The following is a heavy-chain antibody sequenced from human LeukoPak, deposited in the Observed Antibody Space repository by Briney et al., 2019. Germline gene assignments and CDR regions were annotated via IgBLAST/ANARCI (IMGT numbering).Heavy chain of an antibody. CDR2: IIPTFGTA. V-gene: IGHV1-69*05. D-gene: IGHD3-3*01. CDR1: GGTFSSYA. CDR3: AREVTIFGVGPRPHQVPQFDP. J-gene: IGHJ5*02. Sequence: ASVEVSCKASGGTFSSYAISWVRQAPGQGLEWMGGIIPTFGTANYAQKFQGRVTITTDESTSTAYMELSSLRSEDTAVYYCAREVTIFGVGPRPHQVPQFDPWGQGTLVTVSS.